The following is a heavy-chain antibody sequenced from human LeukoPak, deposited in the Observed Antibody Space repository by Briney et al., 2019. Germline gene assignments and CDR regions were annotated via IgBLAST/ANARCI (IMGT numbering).Heavy chain of an antibody. D-gene: IGHD3-22*01. CDR3: YXXXXSGRDY. J-gene: IGHJ4*02. CDR2: IKSAADGGGP. V-gene: IGHV3-15*01. CDR1: GFTLKNVY. Sequence: GGSLRLSCATSGFTLKNVYMHWLRQAPGKGLEWVGQIKSAADGGGPDYAAPVQGRFTISRDDSKNTLYLQMNNLKTDDTAVYFXYXXXXSGRDYXGQGTLVTVSS.